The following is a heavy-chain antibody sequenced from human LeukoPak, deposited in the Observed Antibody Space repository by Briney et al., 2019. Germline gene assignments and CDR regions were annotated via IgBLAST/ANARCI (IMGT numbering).Heavy chain of an antibody. D-gene: IGHD3-22*01. Sequence: SVKVSCKASGGTFSSYAISWVRQAPGQGLEWMGRIIPILGIANYAQKFQGRVTITADKSTSTAYMELSRLRSEDTAVYYCARAQGNHYYDSSGYYPLDYWGQGTLVTVSS. CDR3: ARAQGNHYYDSSGYYPLDY. V-gene: IGHV1-69*04. CDR1: GGTFSSYA. J-gene: IGHJ4*02. CDR2: IIPILGIA.